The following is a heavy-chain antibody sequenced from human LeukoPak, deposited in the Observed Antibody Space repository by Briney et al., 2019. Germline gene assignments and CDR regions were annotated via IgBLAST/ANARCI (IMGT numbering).Heavy chain of an antibody. CDR1: GYNLATCW. Sequence: GESLKISCKGSGYNLATCWIGWVRQMPGNGLEWMGIIYPGDSDTKYSPSFQGQVTISADKSISTAYLQWSSLKASDTAMYYCARTGYTSGWFVGSFDYWGQGTLVTVSS. J-gene: IGHJ4*02. V-gene: IGHV5-51*01. CDR3: ARTGYTSGWFVGSFDY. CDR2: IYPGDSDT. D-gene: IGHD6-19*01.